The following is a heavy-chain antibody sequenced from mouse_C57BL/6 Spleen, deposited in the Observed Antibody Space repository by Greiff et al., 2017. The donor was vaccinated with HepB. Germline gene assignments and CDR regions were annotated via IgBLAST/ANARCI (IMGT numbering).Heavy chain of an antibody. D-gene: IGHD2-10*01. CDR2: INPNNGGT. CDR3: AREGAYSPHFDY. CDR1: GYTFTDYY. Sequence: EVQLQQSGPELVKPGASVKISCKASGYTFTDYYMNWVKQSHGKSLEWIGDINPNNGGTSYNQKFKGKATLTVDKSSSTAYMELRSLTSEDSAVYYCAREGAYSPHFDYWGQGTTLTVSS. J-gene: IGHJ2*01. V-gene: IGHV1-26*01.